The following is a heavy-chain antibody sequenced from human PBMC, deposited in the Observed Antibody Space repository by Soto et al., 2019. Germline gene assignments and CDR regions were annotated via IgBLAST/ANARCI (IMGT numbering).Heavy chain of an antibody. CDR1: GFTFSNAW. CDR2: IKSKTDGGTT. D-gene: IGHD1-20*01. J-gene: IGHJ3*02. Sequence: EVQLVESGGGLVKPGGSLRLSCAASGFTFSNAWMSWVRQAPGKELEWVGRIKSKTDGGTTDYAAPVKGRFTISRDDSKNTLYLQMNSLKTEDTAVYYCTTDIDNWNGRAFDIWGQGTMVTVSS. CDR3: TTDIDNWNGRAFDI. V-gene: IGHV3-15*01.